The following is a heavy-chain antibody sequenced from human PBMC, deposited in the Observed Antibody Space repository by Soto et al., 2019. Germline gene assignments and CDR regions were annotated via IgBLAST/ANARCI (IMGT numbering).Heavy chain of an antibody. V-gene: IGHV5-51*01. CDR1: GYSFTSYW. CDR2: IYPGDSGT. CDR3: ARQYDKKLWFGESKPDPRYYYYYMDV. Sequence: PGESLKISCKGSGYSFTSYWIGWVRQMPGKGLEWMGIIYPGDSGTRYSPSFQGQVTISADKSISTAYLQWSSLKASDTAMYYCARQYDKKLWFGESKPDPRYYYYYMDVWGKGTTVTVSS. D-gene: IGHD3-10*01. J-gene: IGHJ6*03.